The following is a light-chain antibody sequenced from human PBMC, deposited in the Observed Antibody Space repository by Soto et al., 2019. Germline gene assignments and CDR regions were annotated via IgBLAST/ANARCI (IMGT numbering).Light chain of an antibody. CDR3: QSYDNSLSGWV. CDR2: SNI. CDR1: SSNIGAGYD. Sequence: QSVLTQPPSVSGAPGQRVTISCTGSSSNIGAGYDVHWYQQLPGTAPKLLIYSNINRPSGVPDRFSGSKSGTSGSLAITGLQAEDEADYYCQSYDNSLSGWVFGGGTKVTVL. J-gene: IGLJ3*02. V-gene: IGLV1-40*01.